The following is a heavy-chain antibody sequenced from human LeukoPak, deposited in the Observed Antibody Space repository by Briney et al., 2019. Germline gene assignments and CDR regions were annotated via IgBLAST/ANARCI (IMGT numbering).Heavy chain of an antibody. CDR1: GGTFSSYT. D-gene: IGHD6-13*01. V-gene: IGHV1-69*04. Sequence: ASVKVSCKASGGTFSSYTISWVRQAPGQGLEWMGRIIPILGIANYAQKFQGRVTITADKSTSTAYMDLSSLRSEDTAVYYCARDQIVDDSSPWVNYYYYYYMDVWGNRTTVTVSS. J-gene: IGHJ6*03. CDR3: ARDQIVDDSSPWVNYYYYYYMDV. CDR2: IIPILGIA.